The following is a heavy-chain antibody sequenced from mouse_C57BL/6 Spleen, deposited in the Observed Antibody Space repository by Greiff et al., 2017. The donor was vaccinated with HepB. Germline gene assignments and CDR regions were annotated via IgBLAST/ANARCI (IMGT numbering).Heavy chain of an antibody. V-gene: IGHV5-4*01. CDR1: GFTFSSYA. CDR2: ISDGGSYS. CDR3: ARDLGNYDYFDY. J-gene: IGHJ2*01. D-gene: IGHD2-1*01. Sequence: EVKLMESGGGLVMPGGSLKLSCAASGFTFSSYAMSWVRQTPEKRLEWVATISDGGSYSYYPDNVKGRFTISRDNAKNNLYLQMSHLKSEDTAMYYCARDLGNYDYFDYWGQGTTLTVSS.